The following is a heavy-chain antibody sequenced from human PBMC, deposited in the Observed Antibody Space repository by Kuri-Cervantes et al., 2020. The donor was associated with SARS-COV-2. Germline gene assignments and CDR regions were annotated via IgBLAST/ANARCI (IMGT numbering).Heavy chain of an antibody. V-gene: IGHV4-59*08. D-gene: IGHD3-3*01. J-gene: IGHJ5*02. Sequence: SETLSLTCTVSGGSISNYYWSWIRQAPGKGLEWIGYIYYSGSTNYNPSLKSRVIISVDTSKNQFSLKLSSVTAADTAVYYCARHRVSYDFWSGSQFDPWGQGTLVTVSS. CDR3: ARHRVSYDFWSGSQFDP. CDR1: GGSISNYY. CDR2: IYYSGST.